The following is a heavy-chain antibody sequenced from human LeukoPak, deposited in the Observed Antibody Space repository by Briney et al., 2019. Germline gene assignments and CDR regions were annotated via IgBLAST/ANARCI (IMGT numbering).Heavy chain of an antibody. D-gene: IGHD7-27*01. CDR3: AKDLHYWGCDY. CDR2: INSDGSST. J-gene: IGHJ4*02. CDR1: GFTFSAYW. Sequence: GGSLRLSCAASGFTFSAYWMHWVRQAPGKGLVWVSRINSDGSSTNSADSVKGRFTISKDNSKNTLYLQMNSLRAKDTAVYYCAKDLHYWGCDYWGQGTLVTVSS. V-gene: IGHV3-74*01.